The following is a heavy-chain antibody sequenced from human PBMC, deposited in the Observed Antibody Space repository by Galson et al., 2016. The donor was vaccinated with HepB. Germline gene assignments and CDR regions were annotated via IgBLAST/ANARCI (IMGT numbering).Heavy chain of an antibody. CDR3: TRDNRGWWGGAFDI. V-gene: IGHV1-2*02. CDR1: GYTFTGYC. CDR2: INPNNGGT. J-gene: IGHJ3*02. Sequence: SVKVSCKASGYTFTGYCLHWVRQAPGQGLEWMGWINPNNGGTNYAQKFQGRVTMTRDTSISTAYMELSWLRSDDTALYYCTRDNRGWWGGAFDIWGQGAMVTVSS. D-gene: IGHD2-15*01.